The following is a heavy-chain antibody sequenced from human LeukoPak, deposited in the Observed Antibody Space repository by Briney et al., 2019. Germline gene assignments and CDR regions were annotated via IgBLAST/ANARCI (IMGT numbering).Heavy chain of an antibody. CDR2: IYSGGST. CDR3: AVGKYYYGSGSYWLGAFDI. D-gene: IGHD3-10*01. V-gene: IGHV3-53*01. J-gene: IGHJ3*02. Sequence: GGSLRLSCAASGFTVSSNYMSWVRQAPGKGLEWVSVIYSGGSTYYADSVKGRVTISRDNSKNTLYLQMNSLRAEDTAVYYCAVGKYYYGSGSYWLGAFDIWGQGTMVTVSS. CDR1: GFTVSSNY.